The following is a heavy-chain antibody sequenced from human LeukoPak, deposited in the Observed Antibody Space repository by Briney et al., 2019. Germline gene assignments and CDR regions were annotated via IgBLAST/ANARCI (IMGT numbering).Heavy chain of an antibody. CDR2: ISYDGSNK. V-gene: IGHV3-30-3*01. J-gene: IGHJ4*02. D-gene: IGHD3-9*01. CDR1: GFTFSSYA. CDR3: AREGLILTGYSPGRYYFDY. Sequence: GGSLRLSYAASGFTFSSYAVHWVRQAPGKGLEWVAVISYDGSNKYYADSVKGRFTISRDNSKDTLYLQMNSLRAEDTAVYYCAREGLILTGYSPGRYYFDYWGQGTLVTVSS.